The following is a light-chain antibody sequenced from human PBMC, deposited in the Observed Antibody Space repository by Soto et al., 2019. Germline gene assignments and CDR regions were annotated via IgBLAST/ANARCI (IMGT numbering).Light chain of an antibody. CDR1: SSDVGGYNY. J-gene: IGLJ1*01. CDR3: SSYTSSGTYV. Sequence: QSVLAQPASVSGCPGQSITISCTGTSSDVGGYNYVSWYQQHPGKAPQVMIYDVSNRPSGVSYRFSASKSGNTASLTISWLQAEDEADYCCSSYTSSGTYVFGTGTKVTVL. CDR2: DVS. V-gene: IGLV2-14*01.